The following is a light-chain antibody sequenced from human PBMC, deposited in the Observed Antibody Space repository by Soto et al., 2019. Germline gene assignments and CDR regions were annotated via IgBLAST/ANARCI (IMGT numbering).Light chain of an antibody. Sequence: QSVLTQPPSVSGAPGQRGTISCTGSSSNIGAGYDVHWYQQLPGTAPKLLIYGNSNRPSGVPDRFSGSKSGTSASLAITGLQAEDEADYYCQSYDSSVVFGGGTKLTVL. V-gene: IGLV1-40*01. J-gene: IGLJ2*01. CDR3: QSYDSSVV. CDR1: SSNIGAGYD. CDR2: GNS.